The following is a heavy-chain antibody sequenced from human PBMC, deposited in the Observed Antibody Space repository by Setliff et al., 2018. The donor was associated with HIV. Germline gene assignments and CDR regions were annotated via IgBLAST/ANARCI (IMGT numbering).Heavy chain of an antibody. D-gene: IGHD3-22*01. J-gene: IGHJ4*02. Sequence: ASVKVSCKSSGYTFINYHIIWVRQAPGQGLEWVGSISASSVNTNYTQGRVTMTTDISTNTAYMELRSLRSDDSAVCFCAGTAIHDSSGSYLYWGQGTLVTVSS. CDR2: ISASSVNT. CDR1: GYTFINYH. V-gene: IGHV1-18*01. CDR3: AGTAIHDSSGSYLY.